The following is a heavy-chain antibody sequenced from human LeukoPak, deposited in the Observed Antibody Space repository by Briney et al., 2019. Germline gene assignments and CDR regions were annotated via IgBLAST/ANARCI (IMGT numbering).Heavy chain of an antibody. D-gene: IGHD2-2*01. CDR1: GFTFSNYA. Sequence: GSLRLSCAASGFTFSNYAMSWVRQAPGKWPEWVSCISGSGDTTYYADSVKGRFTISRDNSKNTLNLQVSSLRDDDTGVYYCARGGKWCRSTTCYTLYYYYMDVWGERTTVTVSS. CDR3: ARGGKWCRSTTCYTLYYYYMDV. J-gene: IGHJ6*03. V-gene: IGHV3-23*01. CDR2: ISGSGDTT.